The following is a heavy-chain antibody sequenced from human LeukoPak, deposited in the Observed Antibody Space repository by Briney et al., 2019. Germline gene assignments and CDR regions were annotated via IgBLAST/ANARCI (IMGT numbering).Heavy chain of an antibody. D-gene: IGHD2-2*01. CDR2: INHSGST. CDR3: ARDMRRYCSSTSCPPSDP. J-gene: IGHJ5*02. V-gene: IGHV4-34*01. Sequence: SETPSLTCAVYGGSFSGYYWSWIRQPPGKGLEWIGEINHSGSTNYNPSLKSRVTISVDTSKNQFSLKLSSVTAADTAVYYCARDMRRYCSSTSCPPSDPWGQGTLVTVSS. CDR1: GGSFSGYY.